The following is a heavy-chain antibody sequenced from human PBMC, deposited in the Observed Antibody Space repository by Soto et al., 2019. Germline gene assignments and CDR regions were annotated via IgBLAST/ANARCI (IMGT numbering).Heavy chain of an antibody. D-gene: IGHD6-19*01. J-gene: IGHJ6*02. Sequence: PSETLSLTCTVSGDSASSGGYYWSWIRQPPGKGLGWIGYIYSSGSANYNPSLKSRVTISRDTSKNQISLKVASVTAADTAGYYCARGLSSVSMDAWGQGTTVTVS. CDR3: ARGLSSVSMDA. CDR1: GDSASSGGYY. CDR2: IYSSGSA. V-gene: IGHV4-61*08.